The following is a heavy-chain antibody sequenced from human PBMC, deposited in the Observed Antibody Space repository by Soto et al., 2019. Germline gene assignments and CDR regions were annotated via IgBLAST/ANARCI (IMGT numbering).Heavy chain of an antibody. Sequence: GVSLRLSCAASGFTFSSYSMNWVRQAPGKGLEWVSSISSSSSYIYYADSVKGRFTISRDNAKNSLYLQMNSLRAEDTAVYYCAREIAAAGTRDAYYYYYGMDVWGQGTTVTVSS. V-gene: IGHV3-21*01. CDR2: ISSSSSYI. CDR3: AREIAAAGTRDAYYYYYGMDV. J-gene: IGHJ6*02. CDR1: GFTFSSYS. D-gene: IGHD6-13*01.